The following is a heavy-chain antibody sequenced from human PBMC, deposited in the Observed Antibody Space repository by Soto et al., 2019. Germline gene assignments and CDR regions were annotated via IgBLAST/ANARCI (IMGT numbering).Heavy chain of an antibody. V-gene: IGHV1-8*01. J-gene: IGHJ6*02. CDR3: ARGPPGGAYWVTTFARHYYYYGMDV. Sequence: ASVKVSCKASGYTFTSYDINWVRQATGQGLEWTGWMNPNSGNTGYAQKFQGRVTMTRNTSISTAYMELSSLRSEDTAVYYCARGPPGGAYWVTTFARHYYYYGMDVWGQGTTVTVSS. CDR2: MNPNSGNT. D-gene: IGHD3-16*01. CDR1: GYTFTSYD.